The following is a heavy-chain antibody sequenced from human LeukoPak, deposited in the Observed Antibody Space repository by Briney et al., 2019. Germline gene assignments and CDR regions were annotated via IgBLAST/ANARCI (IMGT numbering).Heavy chain of an antibody. D-gene: IGHD6-6*01. CDR2: IYYSGST. CDR1: GGSISSYY. J-gene: IGHJ4*02. V-gene: IGHV4-59*01. Sequence: SETLSLTCTVSGGSISSYYWSWIRQPPGKGLEWIGYIYYSGSTNYNPSLKSRVTISVDTSKNQFSLKLSSVTAADTAVYYCARKRKEYSSSPFDYWGQGTLVTVSS. CDR3: ARKRKEYSSSPFDY.